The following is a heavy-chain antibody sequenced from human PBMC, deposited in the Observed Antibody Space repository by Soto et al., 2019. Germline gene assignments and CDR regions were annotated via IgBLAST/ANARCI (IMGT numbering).Heavy chain of an antibody. CDR1: GFTFSNYA. V-gene: IGHV3-30-3*01. CDR2: ISYDGSNK. Sequence: ESGGGVVQPGRSLRLSCAASGFTFSNYAMHWVRQAPGKGLEWVAVISYDGSNKYYADSVKGRFTISRDNSKNTLYLQMNSLRAEDTAVYYCARDQRDDAFDIWGQGTMVAVSS. J-gene: IGHJ3*02. CDR3: ARDQRDDAFDI.